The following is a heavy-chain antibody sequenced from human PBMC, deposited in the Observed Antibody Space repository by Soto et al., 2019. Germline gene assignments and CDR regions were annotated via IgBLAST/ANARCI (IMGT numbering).Heavy chain of an antibody. CDR3: ARTYQPYYYYYYGMDV. V-gene: IGHV3-30-3*01. Sequence: GGSRRLSCAASGFTFSSYAIHWVHQAPGKGLEWVAVISYDGSNKYYADSVKGRFTISRDNSKNTLYLQMNSLRAEDTAVYYCARTYQPYYYYYYGMDVWGQGTTVTVSS. CDR2: ISYDGSNK. CDR1: GFTFSSYA. J-gene: IGHJ6*02.